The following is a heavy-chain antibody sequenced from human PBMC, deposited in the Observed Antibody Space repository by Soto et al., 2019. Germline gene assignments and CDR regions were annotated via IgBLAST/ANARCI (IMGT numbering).Heavy chain of an antibody. V-gene: IGHV3-9*01. J-gene: IGHJ4*02. CDR2: ISWNSGSI. D-gene: IGHD2-2*01. CDR1: GFNLGDYA. CDR3: AKAKDLAGAPDVPVLDQ. Sequence: EVQLVESGGGLVQPGRSLRLSCAASGFNLGDYAMHWVRQSPGKGLEWVSGISWNSGSIDYADSVKGRLTISRDNARNSLYLQMNSLRPEDTALYYCAKAKDLAGAPDVPVLDQWGQGTLVTVSS.